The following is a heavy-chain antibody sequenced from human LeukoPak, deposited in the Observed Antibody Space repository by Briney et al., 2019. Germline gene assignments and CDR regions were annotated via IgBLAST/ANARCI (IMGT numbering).Heavy chain of an antibody. CDR1: GYTFTSYD. CDR3: ARGRRQQWLVRGY. V-gene: IGHV1-8*01. Sequence: ASVKVSCKASGYTFTSYDINWVRQATGQGLEWMGWMNPNSGNTGYAQKFQGRVTMTRNTSISTAYMGLSSLRSEDTAVYYCARGRRQQWLVRGYWGQGTLVTVSS. CDR2: MNPNSGNT. J-gene: IGHJ4*02. D-gene: IGHD6-19*01.